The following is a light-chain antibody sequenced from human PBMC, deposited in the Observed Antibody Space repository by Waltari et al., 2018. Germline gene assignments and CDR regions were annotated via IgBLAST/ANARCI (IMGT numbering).Light chain of an antibody. V-gene: IGKV4-1*01. J-gene: IGKJ4*01. Sequence: DIVMTQSPDSLTMSLGERATIDCKSSQNVLYSSNNKNYLAWYQQKTGQPPKLLIYWASTRESGVPDRFSGSGSGTDFTLTISSLQAEDVAVYYCQQYYSTPVTFGGGTKVEIK. CDR2: WAS. CDR3: QQYYSTPVT. CDR1: QNVLYSSNNKNY.